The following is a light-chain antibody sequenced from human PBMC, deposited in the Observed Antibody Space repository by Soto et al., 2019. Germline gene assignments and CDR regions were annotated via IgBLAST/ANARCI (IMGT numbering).Light chain of an antibody. Sequence: QSVLTQPASVSGSPGXSXXXSCSGTSNDVGGYDYVSWYQQHPGKAPKLVIYEVSNRPSWVSNRFSGSKSGNTASLTISGLQPEDEADYYCNSYTSSSTLVFGGGTKLTVL. J-gene: IGLJ2*01. CDR1: SNDVGGYDY. CDR2: EVS. CDR3: NSYTSSSTLV. V-gene: IGLV2-14*01.